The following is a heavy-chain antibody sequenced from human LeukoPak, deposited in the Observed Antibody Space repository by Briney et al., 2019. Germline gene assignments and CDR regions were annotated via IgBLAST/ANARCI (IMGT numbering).Heavy chain of an antibody. CDR3: ARQGGPYDSSGYYYFDY. V-gene: IGHV3-21*01. CDR1: GFTFSSYS. CDR2: ISSSSSYI. J-gene: IGHJ4*02. Sequence: GGSLRLSCAASGFTFSSYSMNWIRQAPGKGLEWVSSISSSSSYIYYADSVKGRFTISRDNAKNSLYLQMNSLRAEDTAVYYCARQGGPYDSSGYYYFDYWGQGTLVTVSS. D-gene: IGHD3-22*01.